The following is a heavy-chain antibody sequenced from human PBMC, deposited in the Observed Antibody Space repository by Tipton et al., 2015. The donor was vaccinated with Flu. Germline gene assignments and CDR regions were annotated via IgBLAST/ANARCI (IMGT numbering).Heavy chain of an antibody. Sequence: TLSLTCNVSGGSLSGYYWSWIRQPAGKGLEWIGRIYTSGNTNYSPSLKSRVPMSVDTSKNQFSLKLSSMTAADTAVYYCARGQGNSGWRYFDYWGQGTLVTVSS. CDR3: ARGQGNSGWRYFDY. V-gene: IGHV4-4*07. CDR1: GGSLSGYY. CDR2: IYTSGNT. J-gene: IGHJ4*02. D-gene: IGHD6-19*01.